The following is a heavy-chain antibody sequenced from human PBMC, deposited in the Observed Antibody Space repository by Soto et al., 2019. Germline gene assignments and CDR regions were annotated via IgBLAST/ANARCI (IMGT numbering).Heavy chain of an antibody. V-gene: IGHV6-1*01. CDR1: GDRVSSNSAA. CDR3: ARGSRAGRVAYYYYYGMDV. CDR2: TYYRSKWYN. Sequence: SQTLSLPCAISGDRVSSNSAAWNWLRQSPSRGLEWLGMTYYRSKWYNDYAVSVKSRITINPDTSKNQFSLQLNSVTPEDTAVYYCARGSRAGRVAYYYYYGMDVWGQGTTVTVSS. J-gene: IGHJ6*02. D-gene: IGHD6-19*01.